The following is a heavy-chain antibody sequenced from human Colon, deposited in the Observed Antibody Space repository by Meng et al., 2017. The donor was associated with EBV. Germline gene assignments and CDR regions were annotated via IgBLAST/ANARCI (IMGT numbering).Heavy chain of an antibody. Sequence: QVHVRESGPGLVKPSGTLALTCVVSGGSISSNNWWSWVRQPPGKGLEWIGEIFHSGSTKHNPSLKSRVTMSMDKSKNQFSLRLSSVTAADTAVYYCASSDYYGSGSYYPWGQGTLVTVSS. J-gene: IGHJ5*02. CDR2: IFHSGST. V-gene: IGHV4-4*02. D-gene: IGHD3-10*01. CDR3: ASSDYYGSGSYYP. CDR1: GGSISSNNW.